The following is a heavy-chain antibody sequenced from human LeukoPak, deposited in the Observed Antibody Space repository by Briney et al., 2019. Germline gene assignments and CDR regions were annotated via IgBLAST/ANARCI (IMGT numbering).Heavy chain of an antibody. Sequence: SETLSLTCTVSGGSISSGGYYWGWIRQSPGKGLEWIGHINYSGFTYYSPSLKSRVTLSVDTSKNQVSLKLSSVTAADTATYYCARHRNGFFYYYYMDVWGQGTTVTVSS. J-gene: IGHJ6*03. CDR1: GGSISSGGYY. CDR3: ARHRNGFFYYYYMDV. CDR2: INYSGFT. D-gene: IGHD3-3*01. V-gene: IGHV4-39*01.